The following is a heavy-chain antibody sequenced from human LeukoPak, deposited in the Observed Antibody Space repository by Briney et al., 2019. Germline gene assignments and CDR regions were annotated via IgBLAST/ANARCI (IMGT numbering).Heavy chain of an antibody. CDR1: GFTFSSYA. D-gene: IGHD6-13*01. CDR2: IGTSGAST. Sequence: GGSLRLSCAASGFTFSSYAMSWVRQAPGKGLEWVSAIGTSGASTYYADSLKGRFSISRDNSKNTLYLQMNSLRAEDTAVYYCAKDKITLAAAAFYYFDYWGQGTLVTVSS. J-gene: IGHJ4*02. V-gene: IGHV3-23*01. CDR3: AKDKITLAAAAFYYFDY.